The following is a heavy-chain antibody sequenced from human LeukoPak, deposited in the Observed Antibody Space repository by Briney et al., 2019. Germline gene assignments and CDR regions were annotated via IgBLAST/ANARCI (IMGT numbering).Heavy chain of an antibody. CDR1: GGTFSSYA. Sequence: ASVKVSCKASGGTFSSYAISWVRQAPGQGLERMGRIIPILGIANYAQKFQGRVTITADKSTSTAYMELSSLRSEDTAVYYCARAISSYGSGDNWFDPWGQGTLVTVSS. CDR2: IIPILGIA. D-gene: IGHD3-10*01. V-gene: IGHV1-69*04. J-gene: IGHJ5*02. CDR3: ARAISSYGSGDNWFDP.